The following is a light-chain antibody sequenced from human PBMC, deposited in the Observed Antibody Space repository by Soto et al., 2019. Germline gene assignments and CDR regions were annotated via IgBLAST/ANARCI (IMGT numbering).Light chain of an antibody. Sequence: HSVLTQPPSASGSPGQSVSISCTGTSSDVGAYNYVSWYQQHPGKAPKLMIYEVSYRPSGVPDRFSGSKSGNTDSLTVSGLQAEDEADYYCSSYAGSSTVFGTGTKVTV. CDR2: EVS. J-gene: IGLJ1*01. CDR1: SSDVGAYNY. CDR3: SSYAGSSTV. V-gene: IGLV2-8*01.